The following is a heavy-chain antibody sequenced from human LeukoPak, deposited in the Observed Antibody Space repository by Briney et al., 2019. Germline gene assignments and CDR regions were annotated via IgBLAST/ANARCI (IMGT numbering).Heavy chain of an antibody. CDR3: ARDPGGWPDY. Sequence: PSETLSLTCTVSGGSINTYYWTWIRQSPGKGLEWIGSVYYTGKTDYNPSFRSRVTISLDKSKSQFSLKLISVTAADTAVYYCARDPGGWPDYWGQGTLVTVSS. J-gene: IGHJ4*02. V-gene: IGHV4-59*01. D-gene: IGHD2-15*01. CDR2: VYYTGKT. CDR1: GGSINTYY.